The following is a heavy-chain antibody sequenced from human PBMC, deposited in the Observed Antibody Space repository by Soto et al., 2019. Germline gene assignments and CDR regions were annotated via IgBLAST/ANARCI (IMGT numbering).Heavy chain of an antibody. J-gene: IGHJ4*01. D-gene: IGHD3-10*01. CDR3: ASYGLGTYLTY. Sequence: SETLSLTCTVSAGSVSHYFWSWVRQPPGKGLEWIGYIYNIGSSESTNYNPSLKSRVTISLDTSRNQYSLKLSSVTAADTAVYYCASYGLGTYLTYWGHGTLVTVS. CDR1: AGSVSHYF. CDR2: IYNIGSSEST. V-gene: IGHV4-59*02.